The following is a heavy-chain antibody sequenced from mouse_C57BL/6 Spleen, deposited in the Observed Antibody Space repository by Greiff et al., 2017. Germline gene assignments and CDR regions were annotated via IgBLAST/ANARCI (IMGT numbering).Heavy chain of an antibody. CDR2: IYPRSGNT. CDR3: AIYGSSFYAMDY. V-gene: IGHV1-81*01. J-gene: IGHJ4*01. CDR1: GYTFTSYG. D-gene: IGHD1-1*01. Sequence: QVQLQQSGAELARPGASVKLSCKASGYTFTSYGISWVKQRTGQGLEWIGEIYPRSGNTYYNEKFKGKATLTADKSSSTSYMELLSLTSEDSAVYFCAIYGSSFYAMDYWGQGTSVTVSS.